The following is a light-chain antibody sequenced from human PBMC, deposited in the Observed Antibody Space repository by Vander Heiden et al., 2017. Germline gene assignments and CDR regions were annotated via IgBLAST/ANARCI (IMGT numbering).Light chain of an antibody. V-gene: IGKV6-21*01. CDR1: QSIGSI. CDR3: CTRYT. Sequence: EIVLTQSPDFQSVTPKEKVTITCRASQSIGSILHWYQQKPDQSPKLLIKYTSQSFSGVPSRFSGSGSGTDFTLTINSLEAEDAATYCCCTRYTFGQGTKLEIK. J-gene: IGKJ2*01. CDR2: YTS.